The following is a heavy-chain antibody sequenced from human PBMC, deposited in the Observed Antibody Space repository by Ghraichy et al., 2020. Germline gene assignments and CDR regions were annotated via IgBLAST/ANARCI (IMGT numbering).Heavy chain of an antibody. CDR3: ALSADAFDI. J-gene: IGHJ3*02. CDR1: GFTFDDYT. V-gene: IGHV3-43*01. CDR2: ISWDGGST. Sequence: GGSLRLSCAASGFTFDDYTMHWVRQAPGKGLEWVSLISWDGGSTYYADSVKGRFTISRDNSKNSLYLQMNSLRTEDTALYYCALSADAFDIWGQGTMVTVSS. D-gene: IGHD3-16*02.